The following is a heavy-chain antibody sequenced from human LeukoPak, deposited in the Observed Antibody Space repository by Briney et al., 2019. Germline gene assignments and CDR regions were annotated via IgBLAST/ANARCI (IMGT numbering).Heavy chain of an antibody. CDR1: GFTFSSYG. CDR3: AKDSSVYHYDSRNFDY. Sequence: GGSLRLSCTASGFTFSSYGMHWVRQAPGKGLEWVAFIRYDGNNKYYADSVKGRFTISRDNSKNTPYLQMNRLRTEDTALYYCAKDSSVYHYDSRNFDYWGQGTLVTVSS. V-gene: IGHV3-30*02. D-gene: IGHD3-22*01. CDR2: IRYDGNNK. J-gene: IGHJ4*02.